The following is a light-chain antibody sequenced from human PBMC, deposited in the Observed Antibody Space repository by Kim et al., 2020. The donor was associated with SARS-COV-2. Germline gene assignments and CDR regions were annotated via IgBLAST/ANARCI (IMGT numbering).Light chain of an antibody. J-gene: IGKJ2*01. CDR2: GAS. V-gene: IGKV3-15*01. CDR3: QQYNYWPYT. CDR1: QSISVS. Sequence: VSPGERATLSCRASQSISVSLAWYQQKPGRAPRLLISGASTRATGIPARFSGSGSGTEFTLSISSLQSEDFAVYYCQQYNYWPYTAGQGTKLEIK.